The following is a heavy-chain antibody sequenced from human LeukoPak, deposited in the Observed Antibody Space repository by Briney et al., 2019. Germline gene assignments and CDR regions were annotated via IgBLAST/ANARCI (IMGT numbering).Heavy chain of an antibody. J-gene: IGHJ3*02. V-gene: IGHV3-30*02. CDR3: AKDSSARYFDWLYLQRPYDAFDI. Sequence: GGSLRLSCAASGFTFSSYGMHWVRQAPGKGLEWVAFIRYDGSNKYYADSVKGRFTISRDNSKNTLYLQMNSLRAEDTAVYYCAKDSSARYFDWLYLQRPYDAFDIWGQGTMVTVSS. CDR2: IRYDGSNK. CDR1: GFTFSSYG. D-gene: IGHD3-9*01.